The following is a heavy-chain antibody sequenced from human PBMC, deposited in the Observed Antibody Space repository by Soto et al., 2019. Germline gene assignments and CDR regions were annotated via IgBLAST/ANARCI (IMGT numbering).Heavy chain of an antibody. D-gene: IGHD2-15*01. V-gene: IGHV3-21*01. CDR2: INGRSNYK. J-gene: IGHJ4*02. CDR3: AREGALGWY. Sequence: GGSLRLSCVASGFTLTTYTMNWVRQAPGTGLEWVSSINGRSNYKYYSESVKGRFTISRDNAQNSLFLQMSRLGPEDTAVYYCAREGALGWYWGQGTLVTVSS. CDR1: GFTLTTYT.